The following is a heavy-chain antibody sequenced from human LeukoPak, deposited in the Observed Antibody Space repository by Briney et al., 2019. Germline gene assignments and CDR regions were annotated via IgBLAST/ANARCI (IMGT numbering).Heavy chain of an antibody. Sequence: GGSLRLSCAASEFTVSSSYMSWVRQAPGKGLEWVSVIDSGGGTYYADSVKGRFTISRDNSKNTLYLQMNSLRAEDTAVYYRARDRWFDPWGQGTLVTVSS. V-gene: IGHV3-66*02. CDR1: EFTVSSSY. J-gene: IGHJ5*02. CDR3: ARDRWFDP. CDR2: IDSGGGT.